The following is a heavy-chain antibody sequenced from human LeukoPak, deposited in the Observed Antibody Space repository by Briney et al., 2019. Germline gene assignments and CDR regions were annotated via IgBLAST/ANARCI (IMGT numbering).Heavy chain of an antibody. J-gene: IGHJ4*02. CDR2: IYTSGST. CDR1: GGSISSYY. CDR3: ARDPAGGTAMDYFDY. D-gene: IGHD5-18*01. V-gene: IGHV4-4*07. Sequence: PSETLSLTCTVSGGSISSYYWSWIRQPAGKGLEWIGRIYTSGSTNYNPSLKSRVTTSVDTSKNQFSLKLSSVTAADTAVYYCARDPAGGTAMDYFDYWGQGTLVTVSS.